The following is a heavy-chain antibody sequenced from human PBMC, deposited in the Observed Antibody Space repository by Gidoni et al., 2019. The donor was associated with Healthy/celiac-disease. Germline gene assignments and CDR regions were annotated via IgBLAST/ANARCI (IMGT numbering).Heavy chain of an antibody. D-gene: IGHD3-22*01. J-gene: IGHJ4*02. CDR3: ATYDSSGYQYYFDY. CDR1: GFTFSTYG. Sequence: QVQLVESGGGVVQPGRSLRRSCAASGFTFSTYGMQWGRQAPGKGLAWVAVIAYDGRNKYYADAVKGRFTISRDNSKNTLYLQMNSLRAEDTAVYYCATYDSSGYQYYFDYWGQGTLVTVSS. CDR2: IAYDGRNK. V-gene: IGHV3-30*03.